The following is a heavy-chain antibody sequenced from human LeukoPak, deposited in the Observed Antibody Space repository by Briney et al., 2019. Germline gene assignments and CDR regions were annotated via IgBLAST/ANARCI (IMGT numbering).Heavy chain of an antibody. D-gene: IGHD4-11*01. CDR3: ARDTGRWFDP. V-gene: IGHV4-30-2*01. Sequence: SETLSLTCAVSGVSISSGGYSWSWIRQPPGKGLEWIGYIYHSGSTYYNPSLKSRVTISVDRSKNQFSLKLSSVTAADTAVYYCARDTGRWFDPWGQGTLVTVSS. CDR1: GVSISSGGYS. J-gene: IGHJ5*02. CDR2: IYHSGST.